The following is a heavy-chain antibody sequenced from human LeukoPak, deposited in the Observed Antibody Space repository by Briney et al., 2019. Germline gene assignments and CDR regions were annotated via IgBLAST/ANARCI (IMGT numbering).Heavy chain of an antibody. CDR1: GGSFSGYY. CDR2: INHSGST. J-gene: IGHJ4*02. V-gene: IGHV4-34*01. Sequence: SETLSLTCAVYGGSFSGYYWSWIRQPPGKGLEWIGEINHSGSTNYNPSLKSRVTISVDTSKNQFSLKLSSVTAADTAVYYCARVRYGSGPFDYWGQGTLVTVSS. D-gene: IGHD3-10*01. CDR3: ARVRYGSGPFDY.